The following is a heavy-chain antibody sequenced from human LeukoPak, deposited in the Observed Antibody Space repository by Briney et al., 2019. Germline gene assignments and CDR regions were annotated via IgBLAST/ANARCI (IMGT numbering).Heavy chain of an antibody. Sequence: ASVTVSCKASGYTFTSYGISWVRQAPGQGLEWMGWISAYNGNTNYAQKLQGRVTMNTDTSTSTAYMELRSLRSDDTAVYYCAREGYSGYADWFDPWGQGTLVTVSS. CDR2: ISAYNGNT. CDR3: AREGYSGYADWFDP. J-gene: IGHJ5*02. CDR1: GYTFTSYG. D-gene: IGHD5-12*01. V-gene: IGHV1-18*01.